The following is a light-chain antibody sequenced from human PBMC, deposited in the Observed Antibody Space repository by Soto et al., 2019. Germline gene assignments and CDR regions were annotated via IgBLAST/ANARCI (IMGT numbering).Light chain of an antibody. CDR1: QDINKY. CDR2: ATS. J-gene: IGKJ2*01. V-gene: IGKV1-39*01. CDR3: QQSDSSPYN. Sequence: DIQMTQSPSSLSAAVGDSVTITCRASQDINKYLNWYHQTPGKAPKLLVFATSTLHNGVPSRFSGSRSGTDFSLTITSLQPEDFATYYCQQSDSSPYNFGQGTKLEIK.